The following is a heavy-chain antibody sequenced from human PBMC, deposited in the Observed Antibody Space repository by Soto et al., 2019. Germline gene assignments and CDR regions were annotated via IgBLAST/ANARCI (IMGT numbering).Heavy chain of an antibody. CDR1: GGSFSGYY. CDR2: INHSGST. CDR3: ARVRYYYGSGSSGMAV. J-gene: IGHJ6*02. D-gene: IGHD3-10*01. V-gene: IGHV4-34*01. Sequence: QVQLQQWGAGLLKPSETLSLTCAVYGGSFSGYYWSWIRQPPGKGLEWIGEINHSGSTNYNPSLRSRVTISVDTSKNQFSLKLSSVTAADTAVYYCARVRYYYGSGSSGMAVWGQGTTVTVSS.